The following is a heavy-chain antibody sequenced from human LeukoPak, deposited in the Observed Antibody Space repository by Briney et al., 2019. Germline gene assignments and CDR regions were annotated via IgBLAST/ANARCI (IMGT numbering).Heavy chain of an antibody. CDR1: GFTFNNYA. CDR3: AKDYSSGQYRGH. V-gene: IGHV3-23*01. J-gene: IGHJ4*02. D-gene: IGHD6-19*01. CDR2: ISGGGLST. Sequence: GGSLRLSCAASGFTFNNYATNWVRQAAGKGLEWVSAISGGGLSTYYADSVKGRFTISRDNSKNTLYLQMNSLRAEDTAVYHCAKDYSSGQYRGHWGQGTLVTVSS.